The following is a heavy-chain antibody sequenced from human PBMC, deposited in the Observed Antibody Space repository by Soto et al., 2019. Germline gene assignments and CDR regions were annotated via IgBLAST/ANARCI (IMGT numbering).Heavy chain of an antibody. Sequence: PSETLSLTCTVSGGSISSGDYYWSWIRQPPGKGLEWIGYIYYSGSTYYNPSLKSRVTISVDTSKNQFSLKLSSVTAADTAVYYCARAGDSSGYYYYYYGMDVWGQGTTVT. CDR2: IYYSGST. V-gene: IGHV4-30-4*01. CDR1: GGSISSGDYY. CDR3: ARAGDSSGYYYYYYGMDV. J-gene: IGHJ6*02. D-gene: IGHD3-22*01.